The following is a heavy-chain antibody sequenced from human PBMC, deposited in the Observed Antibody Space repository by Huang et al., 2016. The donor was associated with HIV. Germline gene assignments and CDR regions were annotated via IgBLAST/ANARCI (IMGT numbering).Heavy chain of an antibody. CDR2: IFPGNSNT. CDR1: GFSFTSYW. Sequence: EVQLVQSGVEVKKPGESLKISCMGSGFSFTSYWIGGVRQMPGKGLGWMGSIFPGNSNTFYSPAFQGQVTISADKYTRTAYLQWSSLKASDSAIYYCAIHDSNDFTFDDWGQGTLVAVSS. J-gene: IGHJ4*02. V-gene: IGHV5-51*03. CDR3: AIHDSNDFTFDD. D-gene: IGHD5-18*01.